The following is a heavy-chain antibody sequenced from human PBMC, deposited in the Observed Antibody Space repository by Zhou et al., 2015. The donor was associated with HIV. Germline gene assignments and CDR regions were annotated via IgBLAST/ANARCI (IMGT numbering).Heavy chain of an antibody. CDR2: IIPIFGTA. CDR3: ASGQVVVVAATDYYYGMDV. Sequence: QGQLVQSGAEVKKPGASVKVSCKASGYIFTSYYMHWVRQAPGQGLEWMGGIIPIFGTANYAQKFQGRVTITADKSTSTAYMELSSLRSEDTAVYYCASGQVVVVAATDYYYGMDVWGQGTTVTVSS. D-gene: IGHD2-15*01. V-gene: IGHV1-69*06. J-gene: IGHJ6*02. CDR1: GYIFTSYY.